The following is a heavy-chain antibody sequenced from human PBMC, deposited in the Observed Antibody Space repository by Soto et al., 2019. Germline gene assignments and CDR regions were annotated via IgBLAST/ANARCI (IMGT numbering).Heavy chain of an antibody. CDR2: IWYDGSNK. CDR3: ARDTVATITLDY. Sequence: VQLVESGGGVVQPGRSLRLSCAASGFTFSSYGMHWVRQAPGTGLEWVAVIWYDGSNKYYADSVKGRFTISRDNSKNTLYLQRNSLRAEDKAVYYCARDTVATITLDYWGQGTLVTVSS. D-gene: IGHD5-12*01. V-gene: IGHV3-33*01. J-gene: IGHJ4*02. CDR1: GFTFSSYG.